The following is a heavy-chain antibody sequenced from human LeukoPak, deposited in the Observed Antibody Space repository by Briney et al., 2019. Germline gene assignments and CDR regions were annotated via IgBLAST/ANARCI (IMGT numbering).Heavy chain of an antibody. V-gene: IGHV3-23*01. CDR1: GFTFSSFW. CDR2: ISGSGGST. CDR3: AKDRGVYDYVWGSYRYTASYFDY. J-gene: IGHJ4*02. Sequence: PGGSLRLSCAASGFTFSSFWMHWVRQAPGKGLEWVSAISGSGGSTYYADSVKGRFTISRDNSKNTLYLQMNSLRAEDTAVYYCAKDRGVYDYVWGSYRYTASYFDYWGQGTLVTVSS. D-gene: IGHD3-16*02.